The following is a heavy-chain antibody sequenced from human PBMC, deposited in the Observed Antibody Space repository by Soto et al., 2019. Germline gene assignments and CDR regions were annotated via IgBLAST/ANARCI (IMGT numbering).Heavy chain of an antibody. CDR3: ARVSDFRSEIGAFDL. D-gene: IGHD2-21*02. Sequence: QVQLVQSGAEVKKPGSSVKVSCKASGGTFSSYAISWVRQAPGQGLEWMGGIIPIFGTANYAQKFQGRVTTTADECTSTADMELSSLRSEDTAVYYCARVSDFRSEIGAFDLWGQGTMVSVSS. J-gene: IGHJ3*01. CDR2: IIPIFGTA. CDR1: GGTFSSYA. V-gene: IGHV1-69*01.